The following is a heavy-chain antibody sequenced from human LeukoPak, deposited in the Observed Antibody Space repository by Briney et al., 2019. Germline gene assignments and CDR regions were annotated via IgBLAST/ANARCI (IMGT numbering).Heavy chain of an antibody. D-gene: IGHD2-15*01. Sequence: ASVKVSCKASGGTFISYAISWVRQAPGQGLEWMGGIIPIFGTANYAQKFQGRVTITADESTSTAYMELSSLRSEDTAVYYCARGPVVVAARYDFDYWGQGTLVTVSS. V-gene: IGHV1-69*13. CDR2: IIPIFGTA. CDR3: ARGPVVVAARYDFDY. CDR1: GGTFISYA. J-gene: IGHJ4*02.